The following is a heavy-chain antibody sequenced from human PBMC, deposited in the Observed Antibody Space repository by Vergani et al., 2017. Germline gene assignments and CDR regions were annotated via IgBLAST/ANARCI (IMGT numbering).Heavy chain of an antibody. D-gene: IGHD3-10*01. V-gene: IGHV3-53*01. CDR1: GFTVSSNY. CDR3: AKDSPSLWFGVSYFDY. CDR2: IYSGGST. J-gene: IGHJ4*02. Sequence: EVQLVESGGGLIQPGGSLRLSCAASGFTVSSNYMSWVRQAPGKGLEWVSVIYSGGSTYYADSVKGRFTISRDNSKNTLFLQMHSLRADDTAVYYCAKDSPSLWFGVSYFDYWGQGTMVTVSS.